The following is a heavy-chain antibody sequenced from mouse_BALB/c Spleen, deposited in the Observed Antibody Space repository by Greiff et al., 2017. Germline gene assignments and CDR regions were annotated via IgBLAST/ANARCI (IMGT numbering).Heavy chain of an antibody. D-gene: IGHD3-1*01. CDR2: INPSNGGT. CDR3: TRSGDVGAMDY. Sequence: QVQLQQSGAELVKPGASVKLSCKASGYTFTSYYMYWVKQRPGQGLEWIGEINPSNGGTNFNEKFKSKATLTVDKSSSTAYMQLSSLTSEDSAVYYCTRSGDVGAMDYWGQGTSVTVSS. V-gene: IGHV1S81*02. CDR1: GYTFTSYY. J-gene: IGHJ4*01.